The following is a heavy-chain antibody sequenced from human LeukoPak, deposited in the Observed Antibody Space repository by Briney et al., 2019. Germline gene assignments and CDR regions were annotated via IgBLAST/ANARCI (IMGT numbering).Heavy chain of an antibody. Sequence: PSETLSLTCTVSGGSISSYYWSWIRQPPGKGLEWIGYIYYSGSTNYNPSLKSRVTISVDTSKNQFSLKLSSVTAADTAVYYCARVESGWRFDYWGQGTLVTVSS. CDR1: GGSISSYY. J-gene: IGHJ4*02. D-gene: IGHD6-19*01. CDR2: IYYSGST. V-gene: IGHV4-59*01. CDR3: ARVESGWRFDY.